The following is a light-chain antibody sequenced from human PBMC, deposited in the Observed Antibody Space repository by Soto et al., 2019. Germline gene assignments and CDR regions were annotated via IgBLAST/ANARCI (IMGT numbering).Light chain of an antibody. CDR1: QTITRW. V-gene: IGKV1-5*01. CDR3: QQYHTFWT. CDR2: DAS. J-gene: IGKJ1*01. Sequence: DIPMTQSPSTLSASVGDRVTIACRANQTITRWLAWYQQKPGKAPKLLIFDASTLESGVPSRFSGSGYGTEFTLTISRLQPEDFATYYCQQYHTFWTFGQGTTVEVK.